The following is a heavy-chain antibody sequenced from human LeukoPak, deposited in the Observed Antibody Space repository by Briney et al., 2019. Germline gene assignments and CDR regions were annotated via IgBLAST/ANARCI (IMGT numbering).Heavy chain of an antibody. CDR2: IIPILGIA. J-gene: IGHJ6*03. V-gene: IGHV1-69*02. Sequence: ASVKVSCKASGGTFSSYTISWVRQAPGQGLEWMGRIIPILGIANYAQKFQGRVTITADKSTSTAYMELSSLRSEDTAVYYCARVSASSSDDYHYYMDVWGKGTTVTVSS. CDR3: ARVSASSSDDYHYYMDV. CDR1: GGTFSSYT. D-gene: IGHD6-6*01.